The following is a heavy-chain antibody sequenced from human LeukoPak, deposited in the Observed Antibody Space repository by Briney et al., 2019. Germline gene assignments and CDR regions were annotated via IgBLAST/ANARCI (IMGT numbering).Heavy chain of an antibody. CDR1: GFIFTNFA. D-gene: IGHD1-26*01. Sequence: GGSLRLSCAASGFIFTNFAMHWVRQAPGKGLEWVTVISNDGKNKFYTDSVKGRFTISRDDSTNTLYLQMNSLRDDDTAVYYCARGPNSSGYSYGDYWGQGTLVTVSS. CDR2: ISNDGKNK. CDR3: ARGPNSSGYSYGDY. V-gene: IGHV3-30*04. J-gene: IGHJ4*02.